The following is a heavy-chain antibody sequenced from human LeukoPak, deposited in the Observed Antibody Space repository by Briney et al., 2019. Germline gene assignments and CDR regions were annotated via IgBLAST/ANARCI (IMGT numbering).Heavy chain of an antibody. Sequence: GGSLRLSCAASGFTFSSYAMSWVRQAPGKGLEWVSIIYNDGSTYYADSMKGRFTISRDNSKNTLYLQVNSLRAEDTAMYYCARNILFAFDIWGQGTMVTVSS. CDR1: GFTFSSYA. CDR3: ARNILFAFDI. CDR2: IYNDGST. J-gene: IGHJ3*02. V-gene: IGHV3-53*01.